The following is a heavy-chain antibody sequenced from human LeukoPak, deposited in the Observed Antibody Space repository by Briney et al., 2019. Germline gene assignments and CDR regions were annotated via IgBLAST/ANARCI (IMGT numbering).Heavy chain of an antibody. V-gene: IGHV4-30-4*07. Sequence: SETLSLTCAVSGGSISSGGYSWSWIRQPPGKGLEWIGYIYYSGSTYYNPSLKSRVTISVDTSKNQFSLKLSSVTAADTAVYYCARDDSSGSDAFDIWGRGTMVTVSS. CDR1: GGSISSGGYS. J-gene: IGHJ3*02. D-gene: IGHD3-22*01. CDR3: ARDDSSGSDAFDI. CDR2: IYYSGST.